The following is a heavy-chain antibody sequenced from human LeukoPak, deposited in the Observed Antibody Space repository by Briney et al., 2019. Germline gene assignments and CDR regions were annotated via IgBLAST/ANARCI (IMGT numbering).Heavy chain of an antibody. CDR1: GGTFSSYA. CDR3: ARDRYFDY. V-gene: IGHV1-69*05. CDR2: IIPIFGTA. J-gene: IGHJ4*02. Sequence: ASVKVSCKASGGTFSSYAISWVRQAPGQGLEWMGGIIPIFGTANYAQKLQGRVTMTTDTSTSTAYMELRSLRSDDTAVYYCARDRYFDYWGQGTLVTVSS.